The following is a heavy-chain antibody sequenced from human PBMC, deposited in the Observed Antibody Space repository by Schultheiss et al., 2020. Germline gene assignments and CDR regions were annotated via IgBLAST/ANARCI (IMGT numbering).Heavy chain of an antibody. D-gene: IGHD2-2*01. CDR2: INPNSGGT. CDR1: GYTFTGYY. V-gene: IGHV1-2*02. J-gene: IGHJ6*02. CDR3: AADQVVPAATFYYYGMDV. Sequence: ASVKVSCKASGYTFTGYYMHWVRQAPGQGLEWMGWINPNSGGTNYAQKFQGRVTMTRDTSTSTVYMELSSLRSEDTAVYYCAADQVVPAATFYYYGMDVWGQGTTVTVSS.